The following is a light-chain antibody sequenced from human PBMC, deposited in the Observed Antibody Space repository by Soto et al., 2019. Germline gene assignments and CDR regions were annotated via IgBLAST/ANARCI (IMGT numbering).Light chain of an antibody. CDR1: QGISSA. CDR2: DVS. J-gene: IGKJ4*01. Sequence: AIHLTQSPSSLSASVGDRVTITCRARQGISSALAWYQQKPGKSPNLLIYDVSSLESGVPSRFSGSGSGTDFTLTISSLQPEDFATYYCQQFNTYPALTFGGGTKVDIK. CDR3: QQFNTYPALT. V-gene: IGKV1-13*02.